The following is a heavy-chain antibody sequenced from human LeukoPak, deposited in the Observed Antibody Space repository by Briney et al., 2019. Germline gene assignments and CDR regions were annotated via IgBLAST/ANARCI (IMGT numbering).Heavy chain of an antibody. V-gene: IGHV4-39*07. J-gene: IGHJ5*02. CDR3: AETNTQDWFDP. CDR2: IYHDRNT. Sequence: SETLSLTCSVFGGSISSSSYYWGWIRESPGKGLEWIASIYHDRNTFYNQYLKSRVAISVDTAKSQVSLRLRSVTAADTAVYYCAETNTQDWFDPWGQGTLVTVSS. CDR1: GGSISSSSYY. D-gene: IGHD1-7*01.